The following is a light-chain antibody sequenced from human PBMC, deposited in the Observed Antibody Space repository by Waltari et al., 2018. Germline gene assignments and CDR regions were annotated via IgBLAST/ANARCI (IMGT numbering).Light chain of an antibody. CDR2: GKN. V-gene: IGLV3-19*01. Sequence: SSELTQDPAVSVALGQTVRITCQGASLRTSYASWDQQKSGQAPILVLFGKNKRPSGIPDRFSGYNSESTTSLTITGAQAEDEADYYCSSRDSSASHVLFAGGTKVTVL. CDR1: SLRTSY. J-gene: IGLJ2*01. CDR3: SSRDSSASHVL.